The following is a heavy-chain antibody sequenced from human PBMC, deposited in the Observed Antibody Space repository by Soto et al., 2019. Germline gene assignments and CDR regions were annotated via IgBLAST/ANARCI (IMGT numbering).Heavy chain of an antibody. CDR2: INADGTTT. D-gene: IGHD3-3*02. CDR3: ATVATHSYNWVDP. CDR1: GFTFSTYW. J-gene: IGHJ5*02. V-gene: IGHV3-74*01. Sequence: EVHLVESGGGLVQPGGSLRLSCAASGFTFSTYWMHWVRQAPGKGLVWVSRINADGTTTTYADSVKGRFTISRDNAKNTLYRQMNSPRAEDTAVYFCATVATHSYNWVDPWGQGTLVTISS.